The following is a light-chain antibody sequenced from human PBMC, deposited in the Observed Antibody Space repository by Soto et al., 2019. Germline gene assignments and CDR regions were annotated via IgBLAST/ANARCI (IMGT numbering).Light chain of an antibody. J-gene: IGKJ5*01. CDR2: EVS. V-gene: IGKV2D-29*02. CDR3: MPRTQLTPT. Sequence: DVVMTKTPLSLSAAPGQPGSISCKTSHSLLHITGETFLFWYLKKPGQYPQILIYEVSTRVSGVPDRFSGSGSGTDLKLEVSRVETDDVGIYYGMPRTQLTPTFRLGTRLEIK. CDR1: HSLLHITGETF.